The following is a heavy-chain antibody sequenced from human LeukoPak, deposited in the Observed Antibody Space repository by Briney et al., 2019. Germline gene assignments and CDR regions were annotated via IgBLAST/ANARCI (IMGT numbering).Heavy chain of an antibody. V-gene: IGHV3-30*03. CDR1: GFTFSSYG. Sequence: GGSLRLSCAASGFTFSSYGMHWVRQAPGKGLEGVAVISCDGSNKYYADSVKGRFTISRDNAKNSLYLQMNSLRAEDTAVYYCARADSSIAARLSRSSIFNYYYSMDVWGKGTTVTVSS. D-gene: IGHD6-6*01. CDR3: ARADSSIAARLSRSSIFNYYYSMDV. J-gene: IGHJ6*03. CDR2: ISCDGSNK.